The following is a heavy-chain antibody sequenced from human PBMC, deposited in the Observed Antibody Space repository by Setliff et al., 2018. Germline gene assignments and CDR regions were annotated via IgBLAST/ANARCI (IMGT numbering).Heavy chain of an antibody. CDR3: ARVPARYSYGLDY. D-gene: IGHD5-18*01. CDR2: IYHSGST. CDR1: GYSISSGYY. Sequence: SETLSLTCAVSGYSISSGYYWGWIRQPPGKGLEWIGSIYHSGSTYYNPSLKSRVTISVDTSKNQFSLKLSSVTAADTAVYYCARVPARYSYGLDYWGQGTLVTVS. V-gene: IGHV4-38-2*01. J-gene: IGHJ4*02.